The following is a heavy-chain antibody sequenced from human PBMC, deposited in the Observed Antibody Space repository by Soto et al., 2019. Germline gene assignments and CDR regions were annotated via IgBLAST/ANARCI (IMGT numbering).Heavy chain of an antibody. V-gene: IGHV4-31*02. J-gene: IGHJ4*02. CDR2: IYYSGST. CDR3: ARGLTGYMGY. Sequence: LCGGSISSGGYYWSWIRQHPGKGLEWIGYIYYSGSTYYNPSLKSRVTISVDTSKNQFSLKLSSVTAADTAVYYCARGLTGYMGYWGQGTLVTVSS. D-gene: IGHD3-9*01. CDR1: GGSISSGGYY.